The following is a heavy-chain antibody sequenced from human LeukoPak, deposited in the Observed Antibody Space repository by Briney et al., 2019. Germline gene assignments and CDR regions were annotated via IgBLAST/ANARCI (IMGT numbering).Heavy chain of an antibody. CDR2: ISGSGAST. CDR1: EFTFSSYA. V-gene: IGHV3-23*01. J-gene: IGHJ4*02. Sequence: PGGSLRLSCAASEFTFSSYAMSWVRQAPGRGLEWVSAISGSGASTYYADSVKGRFTISRDNSKNTLYLQMNSLRAEDTAVYYCAKGRCSGGSCYGRGFDNWGQGTLVTVSS. CDR3: AKGRCSGGSCYGRGFDN. D-gene: IGHD2-15*01.